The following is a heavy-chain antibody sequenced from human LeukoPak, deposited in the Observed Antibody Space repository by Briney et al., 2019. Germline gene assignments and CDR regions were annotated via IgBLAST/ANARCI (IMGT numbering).Heavy chain of an antibody. CDR2: ISTSSSYI. V-gene: IGHV3-21*04. J-gene: IGHJ3*02. CDR3: AKDASSSWRWGAFDI. CDR1: GFTFSSYG. D-gene: IGHD6-13*01. Sequence: GGSLRLSCAASGFTFSSYGMRWVRQAPGKGLEWVSSISTSSSYIYYADSVKGRFTISRDNAKNSLYLQMNSLRADDTAVYYCAKDASSSWRWGAFDIWGQGIVVTVSS.